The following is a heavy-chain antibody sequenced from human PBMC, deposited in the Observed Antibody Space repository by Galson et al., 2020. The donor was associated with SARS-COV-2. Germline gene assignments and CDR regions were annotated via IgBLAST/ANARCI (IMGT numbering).Heavy chain of an antibody. J-gene: IGHJ6*02. D-gene: IGHD1-7*01. Sequence: ASVKVSCKVSGYTLTELSMHWVRQAPGKGLEWMGGFAPEDGETIYAQKFQGRVTRTEDTSTDTAYMELSSLRSEDTAVYYCASSPSITGTTRENYYYYYGMDVWGQGTTVTVSS. CDR1: GYTLTELS. CDR2: FAPEDGET. V-gene: IGHV1-24*01. CDR3: ASSPSITGTTRENYYYYYGMDV.